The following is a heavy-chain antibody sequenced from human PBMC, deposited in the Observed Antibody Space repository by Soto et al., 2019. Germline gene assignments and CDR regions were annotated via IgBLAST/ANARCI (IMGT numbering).Heavy chain of an antibody. CDR2: ISYDGTEE. Sequence: GGTLRLSCAASVFTFRSLGMHWVRQAPGKGLEWVAVISYDGTEEKYADSVKGRATVSRDNSKNTVYLQMNRLRGDDSAIYYCAKGRFDVVTISPFDHWGHGTLVTAPQ. J-gene: IGHJ4*01. D-gene: IGHD3-3*02. CDR3: AKGRFDVVTISPFDH. CDR1: VFTFRSLG. V-gene: IGHV3-30*18.